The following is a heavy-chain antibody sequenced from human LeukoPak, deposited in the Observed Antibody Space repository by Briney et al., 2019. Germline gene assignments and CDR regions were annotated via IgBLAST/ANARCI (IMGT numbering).Heavy chain of an antibody. CDR2: IYHSGST. CDR1: GYSISSGYY. J-gene: IGHJ6*03. CDR3: ARDLVGLGRDSPYYYYMDV. D-gene: IGHD2-21*01. Sequence: SETLSLTCTVSGYSISSGYYWGWIRQPPGKGLEWIGSIYHSGSTYYNPSLKSRVTMSVDTSKNQFSLKLSSVTAADTAVYYCARDLVGLGRDSPYYYYMDVWGKGTTVTVSS. V-gene: IGHV4-38-2*02.